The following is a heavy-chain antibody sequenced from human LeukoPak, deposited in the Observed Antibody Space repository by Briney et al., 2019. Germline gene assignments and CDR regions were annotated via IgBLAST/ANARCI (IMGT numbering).Heavy chain of an antibody. D-gene: IGHD3-22*01. CDR2: ISSSSSYI. Sequence: GGSLRLSCAASVFIFSSYSMNWVRQAPGKGLEWVSSISSSSSYIYYADSVKGRFTISRDNAKNSLYLQMNSLRAEDTAVYYCAISAYYYDSSGYYPFDYWGQGTLVTVSS. CDR3: AISAYYYDSSGYYPFDY. V-gene: IGHV3-21*01. CDR1: VFIFSSYS. J-gene: IGHJ4*02.